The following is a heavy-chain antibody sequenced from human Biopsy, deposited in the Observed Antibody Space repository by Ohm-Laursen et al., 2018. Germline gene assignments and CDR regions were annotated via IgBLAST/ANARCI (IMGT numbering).Heavy chain of an antibody. CDR2: IYYSGNT. Sequence: GTLSLTCTVSGGSISDSTYHWGWIRQSHGKGLEWIGNIYYSGNTDYSPSLKSRVTISVDTSNNQFSLKLRSVTAADTAVYYCARQVDFWSGYVDYWGQGTLVAVSS. CDR3: ARQVDFWSGYVDY. CDR1: GGSISDSTYH. V-gene: IGHV4-39*01. D-gene: IGHD3-3*01. J-gene: IGHJ4*02.